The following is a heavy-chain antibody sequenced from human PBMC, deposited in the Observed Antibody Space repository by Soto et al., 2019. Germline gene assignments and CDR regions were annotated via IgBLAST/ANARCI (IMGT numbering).Heavy chain of an antibody. Sequence: SETLSLTCTVSGGSISSYYWSWIRQPPGKGLEWIGYIYYSGSTNYNPSLKSRVTISVDTSKNQFSLTLISVTAADTAVFYCARHLPSHNAFHIWGQGTMVTVSS. V-gene: IGHV4-59*08. CDR1: GGSISSYY. J-gene: IGHJ3*02. CDR2: IYYSGST. CDR3: ARHLPSHNAFHI.